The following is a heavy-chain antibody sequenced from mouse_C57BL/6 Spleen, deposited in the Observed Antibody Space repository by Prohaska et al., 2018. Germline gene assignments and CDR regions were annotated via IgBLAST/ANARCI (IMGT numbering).Heavy chain of an antibody. CDR3: ARQGGLREYFDY. CDR2: ISSGGSYT. V-gene: IGHV5-6*01. D-gene: IGHD2-4*01. J-gene: IGHJ2*01. Sequence: EVQLVESGGDLVKPGGSLKLSCAASGFTFSSYGMSWVRQTPDKRLEWVAAISSGGSYTYYPDSVKGRFTISRDNAKNTLYLQMSSLKSEDTAMYYCARQGGLREYFDYWGQGTTLTVSS. CDR1: GFTFSSYG.